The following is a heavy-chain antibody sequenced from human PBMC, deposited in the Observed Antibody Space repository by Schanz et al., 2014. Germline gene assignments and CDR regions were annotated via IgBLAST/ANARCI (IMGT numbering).Heavy chain of an antibody. V-gene: IGHV1-46*01. CDR1: GYTFTNFF. CDR3: ARGYGDSPTDF. D-gene: IGHD4-17*01. CDR2: IVPIAGIT. J-gene: IGHJ4*02. Sequence: QVQLVQSGAEVKKPGASLKISCKASGYTFTNFFLHWVRQAPGQGLEWMGRIVPIAGITNYAQRCQGRVTITADKSTFTAYMDVSSLRSEDTAVYYCARGYGDSPTDFWGQGTLVTVSA.